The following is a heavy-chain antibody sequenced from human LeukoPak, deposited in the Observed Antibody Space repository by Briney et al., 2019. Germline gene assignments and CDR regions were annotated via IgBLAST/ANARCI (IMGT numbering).Heavy chain of an antibody. J-gene: IGHJ6*03. D-gene: IGHD3-10*01. Sequence: GESLKISCKGSGYSFTSYWIGWVRQMPGKGLEWMGIIYPGDSDTRYSPSFQGQVTISADKSISTAYLQWSSLKASDTAMYYCARLTGSYYERQLYYYYYMDVWGKGTTVTISS. CDR3: ARLTGSYYERQLYYYYYMDV. CDR2: IYPGDSDT. V-gene: IGHV5-51*01. CDR1: GYSFTSYW.